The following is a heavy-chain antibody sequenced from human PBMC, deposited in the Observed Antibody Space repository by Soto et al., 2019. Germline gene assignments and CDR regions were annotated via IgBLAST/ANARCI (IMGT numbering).Heavy chain of an antibody. J-gene: IGHJ4*02. CDR3: APHTLDTGMPSGY. V-gene: IGHV1-18*01. CDR1: GDTFSTYT. CDR2: ISAYTANT. Sequence: ASVKVSCKASGDTFSTYTITWMRQAPGQGLEWMGWISAYTANTKYAQKLQGRVTLTTDTSTSTAYMELRSLRSDDTAVYYCAPHTLDTGMPSGYWGQGTLVTVSS. D-gene: IGHD5-18*01.